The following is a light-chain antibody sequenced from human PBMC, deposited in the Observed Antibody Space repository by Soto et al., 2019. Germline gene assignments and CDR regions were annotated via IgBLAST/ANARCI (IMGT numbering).Light chain of an antibody. CDR1: SSDVGGYKY. CDR2: DVS. CDR3: SSYTSIGTQV. V-gene: IGLV2-14*01. Sequence: QSVLTQPASVSGSPGQSITISCTGTSSDVGGYKYVSWYQQHPGKAPKLMIYDVSNRPSGVSNRFSGSKSGNTASLTISGLQAEDGADYYCSSYTSIGTQVFGTGTKVTVL. J-gene: IGLJ1*01.